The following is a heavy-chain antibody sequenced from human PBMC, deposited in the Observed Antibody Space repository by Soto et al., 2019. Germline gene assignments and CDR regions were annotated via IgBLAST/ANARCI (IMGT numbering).Heavy chain of an antibody. CDR1: GYTFTSYY. J-gene: IGHJ5*02. CDR3: ARRYPGDTRTGDMGDNGFGP. V-gene: IGHV1-46*03. D-gene: IGHD2-21*02. Sequence: QVQLVQSGAEVKKPGASVKVSCKASGYTFTSYYMHWVRQAPGQGLEWMGIINPSGGRTGYAQKVHGRVTMXXXTXPGTVYMELSSLRAEDTAVPYWARRYPGDTRTGDMGDNGFGPWCQGTRVSVPS. CDR2: INPSGGRT.